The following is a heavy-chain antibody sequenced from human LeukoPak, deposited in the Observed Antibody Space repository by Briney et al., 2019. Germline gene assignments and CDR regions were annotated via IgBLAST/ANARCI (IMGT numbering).Heavy chain of an antibody. V-gene: IGHV3-33*01. J-gene: IGHJ6*02. CDR3: ARDGFYCMDV. CDR1: GFTFSSYG. Sequence: GRSLRLSCAASGFTFSSYGMHWVRQARGQGLEWVAVIWYDGSNKYYADSVKGRFTISRDNSKNTLYLQMNSLRAEDTAVYYCARDGFYCMDVWGQGTTVTVSS. CDR2: IWYDGSNK.